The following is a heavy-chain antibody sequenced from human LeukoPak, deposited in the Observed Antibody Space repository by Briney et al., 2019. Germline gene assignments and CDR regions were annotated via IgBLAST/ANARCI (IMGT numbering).Heavy chain of an antibody. D-gene: IGHD3/OR15-3a*01. CDR3: ARGSVGDISLRNGLGY. J-gene: IGHJ4*02. Sequence: ASVKVSCKASGYTFTSSYMHWVRQAPGQGLEWMGIINPSGGSTSYAQKFQGRVTMTRDMSTSTVYMELSSLRSEDTAVYYCARGSVGDISLRNGLGYWGQGTLVTVSS. CDR2: INPSGGST. CDR1: GYTFTSSY. V-gene: IGHV1-46*01.